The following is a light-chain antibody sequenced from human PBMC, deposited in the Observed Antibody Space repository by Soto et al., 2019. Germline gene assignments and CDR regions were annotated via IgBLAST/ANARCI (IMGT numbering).Light chain of an antibody. V-gene: IGLV2-8*01. Sequence: QSALTQPPSASGSPGQSVTIACTGTSSDVGGYNYVSWYQQHPGKAPKLMIYEVSKRPSGVPDRFSGSKSGNTASLTVSGLQAEDEADYYCSSYARSNNRGVVFGGGTKLTVL. J-gene: IGLJ2*01. CDR3: SSYARSNNRGVV. CDR2: EVS. CDR1: SSDVGGYNY.